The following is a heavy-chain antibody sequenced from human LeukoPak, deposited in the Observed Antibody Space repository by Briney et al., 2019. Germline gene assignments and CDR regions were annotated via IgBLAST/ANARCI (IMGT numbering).Heavy chain of an antibody. Sequence: SETLSLTCTVSGGSFSSGSYYWSWIRQPPGKGLEWIGYIYYSGSTNYNPSLKSRVTISVDTSKNQFSLKLSSVTAADTAVYYCARDGMVRGANNWFDPWGQGTLVTVSS. CDR1: GGSFSSGSYY. CDR3: ARDGMVRGANNWFDP. V-gene: IGHV4-61*01. D-gene: IGHD3-10*01. J-gene: IGHJ5*02. CDR2: IYYSGST.